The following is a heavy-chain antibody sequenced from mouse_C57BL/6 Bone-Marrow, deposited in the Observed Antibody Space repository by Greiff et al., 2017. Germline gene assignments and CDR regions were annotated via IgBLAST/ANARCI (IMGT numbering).Heavy chain of an antibody. CDR3: ARSGPVGRSFDY. CDR1: GYTFTSYW. V-gene: IGHV1-55*01. Sequence: QVHVKQPGAELVKPGASVKMSCKASGYTFTSYWITWVKQRPGQGLEWIGDIYPTSGRTNYNEKFKSKAILTVDTSSNTAYMQLSSLTSEDSAVFYCARSGPVGRSFDYWGQGTTLTVSS. CDR2: IYPTSGRT. J-gene: IGHJ2*01. D-gene: IGHD4-1*01.